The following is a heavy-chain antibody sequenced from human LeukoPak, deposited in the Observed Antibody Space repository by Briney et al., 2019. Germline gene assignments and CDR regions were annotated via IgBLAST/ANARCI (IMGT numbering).Heavy chain of an antibody. Sequence: ASVKVSCKASGYTFTGYDINWVRQATGQGLEWMGWMNPNSGNTGYAQKFQGRVTIIRNTSISTAYMEMSSLRSEHTAVYYCGRGGAGPTQSFDYWGQGTLVTVSS. V-gene: IGHV1-8*03. CDR3: GRGGAGPTQSFDY. J-gene: IGHJ4*02. CDR1: GYTFTGYD. CDR2: MNPNSGNT.